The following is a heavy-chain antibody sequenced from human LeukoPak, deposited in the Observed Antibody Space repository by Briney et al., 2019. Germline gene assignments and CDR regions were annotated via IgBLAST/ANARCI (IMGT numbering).Heavy chain of an antibody. CDR1: GGSISSSSYY. V-gene: IGHV4-61*05. D-gene: IGHD5-12*01. CDR3: ARGSLARGFDY. CDR2: IYYSGST. Sequence: SETLSLPCSVSGGSISSSSYYWGWILQPPGKGLEWFGYIYYSGSTNYNPSLKSRVTISVDTSKNQFSLKLSSATAADTAVYYCARGSLARGFDYWGQGTLVTVSS. J-gene: IGHJ4*02.